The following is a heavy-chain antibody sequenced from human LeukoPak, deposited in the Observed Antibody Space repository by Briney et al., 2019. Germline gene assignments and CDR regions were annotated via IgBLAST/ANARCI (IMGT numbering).Heavy chain of an antibody. V-gene: IGHV3-7*03. Sequence: PGGPLSLSWAASGLTFNSYWMSWVRKAQGKGLEWVANIKQDGSEKYYVDSVKGRFTISRDNAKNSLYLQMNSLRAEDTAVYYCARDDQLASFDYWGQGTLVTVSS. D-gene: IGHD2-2*01. J-gene: IGHJ4*02. CDR2: IKQDGSEK. CDR3: ARDDQLASFDY. CDR1: GLTFNSYW.